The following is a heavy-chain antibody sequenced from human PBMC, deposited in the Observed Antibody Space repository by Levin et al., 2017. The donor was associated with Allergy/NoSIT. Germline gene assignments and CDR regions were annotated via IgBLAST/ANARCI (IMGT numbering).Heavy chain of an antibody. J-gene: IGHJ3*02. CDR2: IYYSGST. CDR3: ARTILGDDILTGHDAFDI. D-gene: IGHD3-9*01. Sequence: PSETLSLTCTVSGGSISSYYWSWIRQPPGKGLEWIGYIYYSGSTNYNPSLKSRVTISVDTSKNQFSLKLSSVTAADTAVYYCARTILGDDILTGHDAFDIWGQGTMVTVSS. V-gene: IGHV4-59*01. CDR1: GGSISSYY.